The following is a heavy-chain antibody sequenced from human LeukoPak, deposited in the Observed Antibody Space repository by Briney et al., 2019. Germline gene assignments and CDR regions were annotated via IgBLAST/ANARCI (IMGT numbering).Heavy chain of an antibody. J-gene: IGHJ6*03. Sequence: GGSLRLSCAAYGFKFSDYYMKWIRQAPGKGLEWVSYISPSGASTYYADSVKGRFTISRDNAENSLYLQMNSLRAEDTALYYCARAGGDDYYYYMDVWGKGTTVTVSS. CDR1: GFKFSDYY. CDR2: ISPSGAST. V-gene: IGHV3-11*01. CDR3: ARAGGDDYYYYMDV. D-gene: IGHD4-17*01.